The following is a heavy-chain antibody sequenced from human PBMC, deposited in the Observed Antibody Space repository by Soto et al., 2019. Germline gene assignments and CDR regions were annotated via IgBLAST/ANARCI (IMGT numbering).Heavy chain of an antibody. CDR2: ISYDGSNK. CDR3: AGYQFIAVAGRGYYYGLDV. V-gene: IGHV3-30-3*01. J-gene: IGHJ6*02. D-gene: IGHD6-19*01. CDR1: GFTFSSYA. Sequence: SLRLSCAASGFTFSSYAMHWVRQASGEGLEWVAVISYDGSNKYYADSVKGRFTISRDTTTNTLYLQMITLRAEDTAVYYCAGYQFIAVAGRGYYYGLDVWGQGTTVTVSS.